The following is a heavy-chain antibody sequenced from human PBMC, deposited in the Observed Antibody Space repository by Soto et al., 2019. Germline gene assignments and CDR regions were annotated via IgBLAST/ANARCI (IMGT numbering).Heavy chain of an antibody. CDR3: ARGAARFLEWFPILGWFDP. J-gene: IGHJ5*02. V-gene: IGHV4-30-4*01. Sequence: PSETLSLTCTVSGGSISSGDYYWSWIRQPPGKGLEWIGYIYYSGSTYYNPSLKSRVTISVDTSKNQFSLKLSSVTAADTAVYYCARGAARFLEWFPILGWFDPWGQGTRVTVSS. CDR2: IYYSGST. CDR1: GGSISSGDYY. D-gene: IGHD3-3*01.